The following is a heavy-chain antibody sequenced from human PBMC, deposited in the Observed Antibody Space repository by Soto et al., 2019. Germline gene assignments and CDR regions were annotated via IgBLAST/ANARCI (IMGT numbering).Heavy chain of an antibody. CDR2: MFYSGLT. J-gene: IGHJ6*01. D-gene: IGHD2-15*01. Sequence: SETLSLTCSVSGYSVTSSDYYWAWIRQPPGKGLEWIGSMFYSGLTYYNPSLKSRVTLSVDTSKNQFSVRLNSVTAADTAVYYCAPLSVSLSGPYGIHVWGQGPTVTVAS. CDR1: GYSVTSSDYY. V-gene: IGHV4-39*01. CDR3: APLSVSLSGPYGIHV.